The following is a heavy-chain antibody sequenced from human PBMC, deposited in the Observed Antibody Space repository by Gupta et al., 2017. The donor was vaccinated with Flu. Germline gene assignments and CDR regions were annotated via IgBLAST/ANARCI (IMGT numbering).Heavy chain of an antibody. Sequence: EGQLLESGGALVQPGGAPGPPRSALGFPFKPFSMAWVRRAPGKGLEWVAATGAMDYKRYHSDSVKGRFTISKDFSKNTLYLQMNSLRVEDTAVYYCAKQSTDGRSSSPEFWGQGTLVTVSS. J-gene: IGHJ4*02. CDR1: GFPFKPFS. D-gene: IGHD5-24*01. V-gene: IGHV3-23*01. CDR3: AKQSTDGRSSSPEF. CDR2: TGAMDYKR.